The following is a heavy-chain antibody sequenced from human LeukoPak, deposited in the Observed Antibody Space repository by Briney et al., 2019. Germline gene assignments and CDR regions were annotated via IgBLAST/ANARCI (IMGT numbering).Heavy chain of an antibody. CDR3: ARALGALDI. CDR2: ISQNGDS. J-gene: IGHJ3*02. V-gene: IGHV4-34*01. Sequence: PSETLSLTCGVSGGSLSFYYWSWIRQSPGKGLEWIAEISQNGDSNYNISLKSRVTISLDKSKNQVSLKLNSVTAADTAVYYCARALGALDIWGQGTMVTVSS. CDR1: GGSLSFYY.